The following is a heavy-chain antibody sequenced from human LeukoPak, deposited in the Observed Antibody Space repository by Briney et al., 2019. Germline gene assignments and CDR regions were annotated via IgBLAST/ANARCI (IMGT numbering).Heavy chain of an antibody. V-gene: IGHV1-18*01. CDR1: GYTFTSYG. Sequence: ASVKVSCKASGYTFTSYGVSWVRQAPGQGLEWMGWISAYNGNTNYAQKLQGRVTMTTDTSTSTAYMELRSLRSDDTAVYYCARETTRVSYYYGMDVWGQGTTVTVT. CDR3: ARETTRVSYYYGMDV. D-gene: IGHD1-1*01. CDR2: ISAYNGNT. J-gene: IGHJ6*02.